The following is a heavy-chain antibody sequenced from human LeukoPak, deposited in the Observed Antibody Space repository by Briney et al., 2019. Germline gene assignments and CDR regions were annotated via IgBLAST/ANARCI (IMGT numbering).Heavy chain of an antibody. CDR2: IYHSGST. CDR1: GYSISSGYY. V-gene: IGHV4-38-2*02. J-gene: IGHJ4*02. CDR3: ARDTMISSFDY. D-gene: IGHD3-22*01. Sequence: SETLSLTCTVSGYSISSGYYWGWIRQPPGTGLEWIGSIYHSGSTYYNPSLKSRVTISVDTSKNQFSLKLSSVTAADTAVYYCARDTMISSFDYWGQGTLVTVSS.